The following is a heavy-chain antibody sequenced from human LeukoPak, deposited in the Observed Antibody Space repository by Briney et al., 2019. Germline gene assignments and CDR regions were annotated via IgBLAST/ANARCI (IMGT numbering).Heavy chain of an antibody. CDR1: GFTFSSHA. Sequence: PGGSLRLSCAASGFTFSSHAMTWVRQAPGKGLEGVSYIRNSGTTIYYADSVKGRFTISRDNAKNSLYLQMKSLRADDTAVYYCARDDCSGGSCNWYFDLWGRGTRVTVSS. D-gene: IGHD2-15*01. V-gene: IGHV3-48*03. J-gene: IGHJ2*01. CDR3: ARDDCSGGSCNWYFDL. CDR2: IRNSGTTI.